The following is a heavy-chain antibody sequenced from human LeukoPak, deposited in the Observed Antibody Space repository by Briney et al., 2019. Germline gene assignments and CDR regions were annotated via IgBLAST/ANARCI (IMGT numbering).Heavy chain of an antibody. J-gene: IGHJ4*02. CDR2: IYPGDSDT. CDR1: GYRFTSDW. V-gene: IGHV5-51*01. Sequence: GESLKISCKASGYRFTSDWIAWVRQMPGKGMEWMGIIYPGDSDTRYSPSFQGQVTMSVDKSISTAYLQWSSLKASDTAIYYCARHTFDWGQGTLVTVSS. CDR3: ARHTFD.